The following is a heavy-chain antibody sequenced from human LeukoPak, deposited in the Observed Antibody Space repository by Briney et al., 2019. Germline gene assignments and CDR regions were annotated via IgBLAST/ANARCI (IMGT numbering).Heavy chain of an antibody. D-gene: IGHD5-24*01. V-gene: IGHV3-30*18. CDR1: RFTFSSYG. CDR3: AKEGRDGFNYDY. CDR2: ISYDGSNK. J-gene: IGHJ4*02. Sequence: GGSLRLSCAASRFTFSSYGMHWGRQAPGKGLEGVAVISYDGSNKYYADSVKGRLTVSRDNSKNTLYLQMNSLRAEDTAVYYCAKEGRDGFNYDYWGQGTLVTVS.